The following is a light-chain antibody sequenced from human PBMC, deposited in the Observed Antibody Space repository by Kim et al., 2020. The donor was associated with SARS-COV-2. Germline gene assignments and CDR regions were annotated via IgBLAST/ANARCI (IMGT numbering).Light chain of an antibody. CDR1: SLRSYY. CDR3: NSRDSSGNVV. V-gene: IGLV3-19*01. CDR2: GKH. J-gene: IGLJ2*01. Sequence: VALGQTVRITCQEDSLRSYYASWYQQKPGQAPVLVIYGKHNRPSGIPDRFSGSSSGNTASLTITGAQAEDEADYYCNSRDSSGNVVFGGGTQLTVL.